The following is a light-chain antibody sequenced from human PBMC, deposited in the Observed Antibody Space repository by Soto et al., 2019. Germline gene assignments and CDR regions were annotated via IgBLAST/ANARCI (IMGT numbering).Light chain of an antibody. V-gene: IGLV2-11*01. Sequence: QSALTQPRSVSGSPGQSVTISCTGTSSDVGGYNYVSWYQQHPGKAPKLMIYDVGKRPSGVPDRFSGSKSDNTASLTISGLQAEDEADYYCSSYAGSNNFPYVFGTGTKLTVL. J-gene: IGLJ1*01. CDR3: SSYAGSNNFPYV. CDR1: SSDVGGYNY. CDR2: DVG.